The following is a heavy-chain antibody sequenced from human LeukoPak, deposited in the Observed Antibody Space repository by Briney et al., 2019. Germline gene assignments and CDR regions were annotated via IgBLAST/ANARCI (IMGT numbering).Heavy chain of an antibody. V-gene: IGHV3-23*01. Sequence: GGSLRLSCADSGFTFRNYAMSWVRQAPGKGLEWVSAISGCGDSTFYADSVKGRFTISRDNSKNTLYLQMNSLRVEDTAVYYCAKGRGSWYPSDPFDKWGQGTMVTVSS. CDR3: AKGRGSWYPSDPFDK. CDR1: GFTFRNYA. D-gene: IGHD6-13*01. J-gene: IGHJ3*02. CDR2: ISGCGDST.